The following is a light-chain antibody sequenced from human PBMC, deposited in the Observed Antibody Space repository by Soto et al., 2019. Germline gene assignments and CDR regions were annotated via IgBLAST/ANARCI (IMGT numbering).Light chain of an antibody. Sequence: SYELTQPPSVSVSPGHTASITCSGDNLGDKYVCWYQQKPGQSPVLVIYQDTKRPSGIPERFSGSNSGSTATLTISGTQAMDEADYYCQAWDSSTSVVFGGGTKVTVL. J-gene: IGLJ2*01. CDR1: NLGDKY. CDR2: QDT. CDR3: QAWDSSTSVV. V-gene: IGLV3-1*01.